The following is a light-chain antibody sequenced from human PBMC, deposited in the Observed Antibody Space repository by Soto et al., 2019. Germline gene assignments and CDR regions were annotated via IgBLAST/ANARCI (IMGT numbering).Light chain of an antibody. CDR2: ATS. CDR1: QSVSSN. CDR3: QHYNNWPLT. J-gene: IGKJ4*01. Sequence: EIVLTQSPGTLPLSPGERAALSCRASQSVSSNLAWYQQKPGQTPRLLIYATSTRATGIPARFSGSGSGTEFTLTISSLQSEDFAVYYCQHYNNWPLTFGGGTKVDIK. V-gene: IGKV3-15*01.